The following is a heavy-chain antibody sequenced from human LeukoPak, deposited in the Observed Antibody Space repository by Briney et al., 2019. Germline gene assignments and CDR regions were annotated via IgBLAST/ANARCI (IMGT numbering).Heavy chain of an antibody. D-gene: IGHD2-2*01. V-gene: IGHV3-30*02. J-gene: IGHJ4*02. Sequence: GGSLRLSCAASGFTFSSYGMHWVRQAPGKGLEWMAFIRYDGSNKYYADSVKGRFTISRDNSKNTLYLQMNSLRAEDTAVYYCAYPDCSSTSCRDYWGQGTLVTASS. CDR1: GFTFSSYG. CDR3: AYPDCSSTSCRDY. CDR2: IRYDGSNK.